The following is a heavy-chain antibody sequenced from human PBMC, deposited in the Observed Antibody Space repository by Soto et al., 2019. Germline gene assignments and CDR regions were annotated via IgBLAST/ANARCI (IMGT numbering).Heavy chain of an antibody. V-gene: IGHV1-2*02. CDR3: GRVTLKGGKWFDP. J-gene: IGHJ5*02. Sequence: ASVKASCKACGYTCPDYFIHWVRPAPGKGFEWMGWINPHSRGTTYAPKFQGRVTMTRDTSNTTAYMELRGLTSDDTGIHYCGRVTLKGGKWFDPWGKGT. CDR1: GYTCPDYF. CDR2: INPHSRGT. D-gene: IGHD3-16*01.